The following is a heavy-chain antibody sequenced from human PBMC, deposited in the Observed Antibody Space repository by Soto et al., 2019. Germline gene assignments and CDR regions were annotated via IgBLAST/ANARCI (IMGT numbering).Heavy chain of an antibody. CDR1: GGSISSSSYC. CDR3: ARGPRVVGVPFDY. J-gene: IGHJ4*02. V-gene: IGHV4-39*01. Sequence: SATLSLTCPVSGGSISSSSYCWGWIRQPPGKGLEWIGSIYYSGSTYYNPSLKSRVTISVDTSKNQFSLKLSSVTAADTAVYYCARGPRVVGVPFDYWGQGTLVPVSS. CDR2: IYYSGST. D-gene: IGHD2-21*01.